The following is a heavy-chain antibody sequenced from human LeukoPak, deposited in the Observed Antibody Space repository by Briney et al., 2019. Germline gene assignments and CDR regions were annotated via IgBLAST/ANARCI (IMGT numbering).Heavy chain of an antibody. Sequence: SETLSLTCTVSGGSISNGGYYWSWIRQHPGKGLEWIGYIYYSGSTYYNPSLKSRVTISVDASKNQFSLKLSSVTAADTAVYYCARAPPPPSRIAVAGTNWFDPWGQGTLVTVSS. V-gene: IGHV4-31*03. CDR3: ARAPPPPSRIAVAGTNWFDP. CDR2: IYYSGST. J-gene: IGHJ5*02. D-gene: IGHD6-19*01. CDR1: GGSISNGGYY.